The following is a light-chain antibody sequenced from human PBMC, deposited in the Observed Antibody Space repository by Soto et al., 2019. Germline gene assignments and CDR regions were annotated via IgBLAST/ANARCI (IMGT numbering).Light chain of an antibody. V-gene: IGKV1-5*01. CDR2: DAS. J-gene: IGKJ5*01. CDR1: QSISSW. Sequence: DIQMTQSPSTLSASVGDRVTITCRASQSISSWLAWYQQKPGKAPKLLIYDASSLESRVPSRFSGSGSGTEFTLTISSLQPDDFATYYCQQYNSYSPLTFGQGTRLEIK. CDR3: QQYNSYSPLT.